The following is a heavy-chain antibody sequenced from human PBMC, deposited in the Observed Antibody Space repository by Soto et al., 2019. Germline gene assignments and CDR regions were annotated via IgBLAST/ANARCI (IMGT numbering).Heavy chain of an antibody. CDR2: IYNSEST. CDR3: ARREGSDWYENY. Sequence: PSETLSLTCTVSGGSVSSGSDYWSWIRQPPGKGLEWIGHIYNSESTNYNPSLKSRVTISLDKSKNQFFLNLTSVTAADTAVYYCARREGSDWYENYWGQGTLVTVSS. V-gene: IGHV4-61*01. J-gene: IGHJ4*02. D-gene: IGHD6-19*01. CDR1: GGSVSSGSDY.